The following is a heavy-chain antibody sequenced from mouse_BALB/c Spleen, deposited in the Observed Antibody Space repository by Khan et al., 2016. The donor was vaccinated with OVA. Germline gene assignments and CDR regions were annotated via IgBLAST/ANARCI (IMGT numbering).Heavy chain of an antibody. D-gene: IGHD4-1*01. CDR2: ISSGGDYT. Sequence: EVELVESGGDLVKPGGSLKLSCAASGFTFSSYSMSWVRQTPDKRLEWVASISSGGDYTYYPASVKGRFTISRDNAKNTLYMHMRDLKSEDTAIYYCADHVTGSVAYWGQGTLVTVSA. CDR1: GFTFSSYS. V-gene: IGHV5-6*01. CDR3: ADHVTGSVAY. J-gene: IGHJ3*01.